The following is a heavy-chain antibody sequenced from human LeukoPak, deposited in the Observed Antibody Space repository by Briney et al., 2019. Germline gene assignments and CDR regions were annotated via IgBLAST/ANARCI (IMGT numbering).Heavy chain of an antibody. V-gene: IGHV3-48*03. Sequence: GGSLRLSCAASGFIFSSFEMNWVRQAPGKGLEWVSYINSGGSTVYYTDSVKGRFTVSRDNAKNSLYLQLNSLRAEDTAIYYCARDQGYTTSWYDYWGQGTLVTVSS. J-gene: IGHJ4*02. CDR2: INSGGSTV. CDR1: GFIFSSFE. D-gene: IGHD6-13*01. CDR3: ARDQGYTTSWYDY.